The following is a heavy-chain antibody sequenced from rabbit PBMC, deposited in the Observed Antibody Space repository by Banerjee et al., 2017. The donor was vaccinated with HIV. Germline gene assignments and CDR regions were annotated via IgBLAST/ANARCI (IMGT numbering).Heavy chain of an antibody. V-gene: IGHV1S40*01. Sequence: QSLEESGGDLDKPGASPKLSCTASGFDLSSGSYMCWVRQAPGKGLEWIACIGAGSTSSTYYASWVNGRFTISKTSSTTVTLQMTSLTAADTATYFCAIAAGYVGWVYSLYISVWRPGPLDTV. D-gene: IGHD4-2*01. CDR3: AIAAGYVGWVYSLYISV. J-gene: IGHJ4*01. CDR1: GFDLSSGSY. CDR2: IGAGSTSST.